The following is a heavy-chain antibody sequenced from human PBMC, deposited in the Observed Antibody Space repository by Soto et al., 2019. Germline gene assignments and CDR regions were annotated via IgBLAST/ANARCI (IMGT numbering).Heavy chain of an antibody. D-gene: IGHD3-10*01. J-gene: IGHJ6*02. V-gene: IGHV4-4*07. CDR2: IYSGGNT. CDR1: GGSISSYD. Sequence: AETLSLTCTVSGGSISSYDWSWIRQSAGKGLEWIGRIYSGGNTQYNPSLKSRGTMSADTCKNQFSLRLNSVTAADTAVYYCARDGSDSYGLDVWGQGTTVTVSS. CDR3: ARDGSDSYGLDV.